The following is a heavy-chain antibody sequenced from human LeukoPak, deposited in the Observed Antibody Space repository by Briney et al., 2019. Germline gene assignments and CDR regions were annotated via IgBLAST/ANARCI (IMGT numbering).Heavy chain of an antibody. V-gene: IGHV3-66*01. CDR3: AISATARGGFDF. D-gene: IGHD6-25*01. Sequence: GGSLRLSCAASGFTVSSNYMSWVRQAPGKGLEWVSVIYSGGSTYYADSVKGRFTISRDNPKNTLYLQMNSLRAEDTAVYFCAISATARGGFDFWGQGTLVTVSS. J-gene: IGHJ4*02. CDR2: IYSGGST. CDR1: GFTVSSNY.